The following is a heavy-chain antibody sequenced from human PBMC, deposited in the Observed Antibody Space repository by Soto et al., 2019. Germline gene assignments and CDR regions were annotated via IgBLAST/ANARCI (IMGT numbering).Heavy chain of an antibody. CDR1: GFTFSSYA. V-gene: IGHV3-23*01. J-gene: IGHJ4*02. CDR2: ISGSGGST. Sequence: PGGSLRLSCAASGFTFSSYAMSWVRQTPGKGLEWVSGISGSGGSTTYADAVRGRFTISRDNSKNTLYLQMNSLRAEDTAVYYCAKDLGFWTGYVHYFPSWGQATLVTVSS. CDR3: AKDLGFWTGYVHYFPS. D-gene: IGHD3-3*01.